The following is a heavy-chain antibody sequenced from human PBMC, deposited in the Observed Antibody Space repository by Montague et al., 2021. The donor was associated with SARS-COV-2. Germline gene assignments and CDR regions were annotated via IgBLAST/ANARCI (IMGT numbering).Heavy chain of an antibody. J-gene: IGHJ4*02. CDR3: ARGQLWFDY. CDR1: GDSISSYY. V-gene: IGHV4-59*08. CDR2: IYYSGST. D-gene: IGHD5-18*01. Sequence: SETLSLTCTVSGDSISSYYWNWIRQSPGKGLEWIGYIYYSGSTNYNPSLKSRVTISVDTSKNQFSLKLRSVTAADTAVYYCARGQLWFDYWGQGTLVTVSS.